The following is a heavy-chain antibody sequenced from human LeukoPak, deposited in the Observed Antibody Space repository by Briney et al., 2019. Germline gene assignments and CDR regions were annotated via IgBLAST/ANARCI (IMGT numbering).Heavy chain of an antibody. Sequence: ERSLRLSCAASGFTFSNYGMHWLRQAPGKGLERVAVISYDGSNKYYADSVKGRFTISRDNSKNTLYLQMNSLRAEDTAVYYCAKGNYGDYPLYFDYWGQGTLVTVSS. CDR1: GFTFSNYG. CDR3: AKGNYGDYPLYFDY. D-gene: IGHD4-17*01. J-gene: IGHJ4*02. CDR2: ISYDGSNK. V-gene: IGHV3-30*18.